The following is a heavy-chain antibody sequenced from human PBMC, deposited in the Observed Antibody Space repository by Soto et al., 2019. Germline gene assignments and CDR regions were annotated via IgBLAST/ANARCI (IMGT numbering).Heavy chain of an antibody. CDR2: IISRNGGGTT. CDR1: VLNFNDAW. J-gene: IGHJ5*02. D-gene: IGHD3-16*01. Sequence: VGSLRLSCVVSVLNFNDAWMSCVRHAPGKWLEWVGRIISRNGGGTTDYAAPVKGRFAISRDDSRNTVYLQMNSLKREDTGVYYCAYTRFPTLWLHPWGQGSLVTVSS. CDR3: AYTRFPTLWLHP. V-gene: IGHV3-15*01.